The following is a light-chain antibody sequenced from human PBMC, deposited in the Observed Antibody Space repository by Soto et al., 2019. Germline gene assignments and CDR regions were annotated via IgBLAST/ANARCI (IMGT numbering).Light chain of an antibody. V-gene: IGKV1-39*01. CDR1: QSISNH. J-gene: IGKJ3*01. CDR3: QQSYSTPFT. CDR2: AAS. Sequence: DIQMTQSPSSLSASVGDRVTISCRASQSISNHLNWYQHKPGKAPKVLIYAASSLQGGVPSRFSGSGSGTDFTLTINSLQPDDFATYYCQQSYSTPFTFGPGTKVDIK.